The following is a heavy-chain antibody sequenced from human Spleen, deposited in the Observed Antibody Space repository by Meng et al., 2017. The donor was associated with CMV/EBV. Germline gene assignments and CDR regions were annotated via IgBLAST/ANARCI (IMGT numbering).Heavy chain of an antibody. Sequence: LSCAASGFTFSSYAMHWVRQAPGKGLEWVAVISYDGSNKYYADSVKDRFTISRDNSKNTLYLQMNSLRGEDTAVYYCARASSSGCDPWGQGTLVTVSS. D-gene: IGHD6-19*01. CDR3: ARASSSGCDP. CDR2: ISYDGSNK. J-gene: IGHJ5*02. CDR1: GFTFSSYA. V-gene: IGHV3-30-3*01.